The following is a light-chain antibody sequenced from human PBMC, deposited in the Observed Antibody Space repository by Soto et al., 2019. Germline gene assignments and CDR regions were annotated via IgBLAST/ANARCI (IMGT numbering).Light chain of an antibody. CDR2: STN. J-gene: IGLJ2*01. Sequence: QAVVTQEPSLTVSPGGTVTLTCATSTGAVTSGYYPNRFQQKPGQAPRALIYSTNHKYSWTPARFSGSLLGGKAALTLSGVQPEDEADYYCLLYYGGQLGVFGGGTKLTVL. CDR3: LLYYGGQLGV. CDR1: TGAVTSGYY. V-gene: IGLV7-43*01.